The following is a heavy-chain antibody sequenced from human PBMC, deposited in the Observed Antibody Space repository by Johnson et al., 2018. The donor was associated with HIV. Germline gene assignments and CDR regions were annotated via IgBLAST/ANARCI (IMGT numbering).Heavy chain of an antibody. CDR1: GFTFSNAW. Sequence: MLLVESGGGLVKPGGSLRLPCAASGFTFSNAWMTWVRQAPGKGLEWVGRIKSKTDGGTIDYAAAVKGRFIISRDDSKNTLYLQMNGLKTEDTAVYYCTTMSALWFGDLHVFGDGFDIWGQGTMVTVSS. D-gene: IGHD3-10*01. V-gene: IGHV3-15*01. CDR3: TTMSALWFGDLHVFGDGFDI. J-gene: IGHJ3*02. CDR2: IKSKTDGGTI.